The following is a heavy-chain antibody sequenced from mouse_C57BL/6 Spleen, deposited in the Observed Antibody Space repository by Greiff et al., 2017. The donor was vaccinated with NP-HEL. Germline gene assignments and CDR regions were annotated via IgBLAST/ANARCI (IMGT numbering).Heavy chain of an antibody. CDR3: ARDSITTVVAPDY. CDR2: INPSNGGP. D-gene: IGHD1-1*01. CDR1: GYTFTSYW. Sequence: QVQLKQPGTELVKPGASVKLSCTASGYTFTSYWMHWVKQRPGQGLEWIGNINPSNGGPNYNEKFKSKATLTVDKSSSTAYMQLSSLTSEDSAVYYCARDSITTVVAPDYWGQGTTLTVSS. V-gene: IGHV1-53*01. J-gene: IGHJ2*01.